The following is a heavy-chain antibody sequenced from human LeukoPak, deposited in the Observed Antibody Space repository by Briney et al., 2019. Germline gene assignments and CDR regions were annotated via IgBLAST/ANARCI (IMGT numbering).Heavy chain of an antibody. CDR2: IWDDGHNK. V-gene: IGHV3-33*01. CDR3: GASLKTYCSGGKCHSDYYYYGMDV. CDR1: GFTFSSFA. D-gene: IGHD2-15*01. J-gene: IGHJ6*02. Sequence: GGSLRLSCTASGFTFSSFAMHWVRQAPGKGLEWVAVIWDDGHNKHYADSVKGRFTISRDNSKNTLYLQMNTLRAEDTAVYYCGASLKTYCSGGKCHSDYYYYGMDVWGQGTAVAVSS.